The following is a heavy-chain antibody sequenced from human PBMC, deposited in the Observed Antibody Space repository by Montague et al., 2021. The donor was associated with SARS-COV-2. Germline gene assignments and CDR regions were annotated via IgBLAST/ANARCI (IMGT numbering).Heavy chain of an antibody. D-gene: IGHD1-26*01. CDR3: AHRRGLLLSDAFDI. V-gene: IGHV2-5*02. CDR1: GFSLSTSGVG. Sequence: PALVKPTQTLTLTCAFSGFSLSTSGVGVGWIRQPPGKALEWLALIYWDDDKRYSPSLKSRLTITKDTSKNQVVLTMTNMDPVDTAPYYCAHRRGLLLSDAFDIWGQGTMVTVSS. J-gene: IGHJ3*02. CDR2: IYWDDDK.